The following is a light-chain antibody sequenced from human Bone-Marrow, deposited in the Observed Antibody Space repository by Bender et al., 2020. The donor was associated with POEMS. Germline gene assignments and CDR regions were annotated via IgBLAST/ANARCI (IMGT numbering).Light chain of an antibody. J-gene: IGLJ2*01. CDR1: NVGDMN. CDR2: DNN. Sequence: SYVLSQPPSVSVAPGQTARLTCGGDNVGDMNVHWYQQKPGQAPVLAVHDNNARPSGVPDRFSGSKSGNTASLTVSGLQAEDEADYYCSSYAGSSNFVVFGGGTKLTVL. CDR3: SSYAGSSNFVV. V-gene: IGLV3-21*02.